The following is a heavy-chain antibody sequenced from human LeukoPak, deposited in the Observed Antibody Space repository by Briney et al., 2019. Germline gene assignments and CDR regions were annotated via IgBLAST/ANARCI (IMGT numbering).Heavy chain of an antibody. CDR1: GFTFSGYW. CDR3: ARGYGDY. V-gene: IGHV3-7*04. J-gene: IGHJ4*02. Sequence: PEGSLRLSGAASGFTFSGYWMTWVRQAPGKGLEWVANIKQDESEKYYVDSVKGRFTISRDNAKNSLYLQMNSLRADDTAVYYCARGYGDYWGQGTLVTVSS. CDR2: IKQDESEK. D-gene: IGHD1-14*01.